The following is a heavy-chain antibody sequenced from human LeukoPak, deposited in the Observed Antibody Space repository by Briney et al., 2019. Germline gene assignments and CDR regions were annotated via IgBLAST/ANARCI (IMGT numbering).Heavy chain of an antibody. CDR2: INHSGST. D-gene: IGHD2-15*01. CDR1: GGSFSGYY. Sequence: SETLSLTCAVYGGSFSGYYWSWIRQPPGKGLEWIGEINHSGSTNYNPSLKSRVTISVDTSKNQFSLKLSSVTAADTAVYYCARRSGPRAPLNYWGQGTLVTVSS. V-gene: IGHV4-34*01. J-gene: IGHJ4*02. CDR3: ARRSGPRAPLNY.